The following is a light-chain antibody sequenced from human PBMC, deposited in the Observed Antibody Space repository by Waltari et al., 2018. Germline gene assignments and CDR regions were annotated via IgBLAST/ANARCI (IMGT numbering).Light chain of an antibody. V-gene: IGKV3-20*01. CDR1: QSVSSNY. CDR3: QQYGRSPPYT. CDR2: GAS. Sequence: EIVLTQSPGTLSLSPGERATLSCRASQSVSSNYLAWYQQKPGQAPRLLIYGASNSASGIPDRFSGTRSGTDFTLTISSLEPEDFAIYYCQQYGRSPPYTFGQGTKLEI. J-gene: IGKJ2*01.